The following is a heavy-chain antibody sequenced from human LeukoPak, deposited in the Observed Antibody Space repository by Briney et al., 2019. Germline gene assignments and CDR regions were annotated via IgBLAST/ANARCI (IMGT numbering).Heavy chain of an antibody. CDR3: AKIRGEFAWYYFDY. CDR2: ISGSGGST. Sequence: GGSLRLSCAASGFTFSSYAMSWVRQAPGKGLEWVSAISGSGGSTYYADSVKGRFTITRDNSKNMLYLQMNSLRAEDTAVYYCAKIRGEFAWYYFDYWGQGILVTVSS. D-gene: IGHD3-10*01. V-gene: IGHV3-23*01. J-gene: IGHJ4*02. CDR1: GFTFSSYA.